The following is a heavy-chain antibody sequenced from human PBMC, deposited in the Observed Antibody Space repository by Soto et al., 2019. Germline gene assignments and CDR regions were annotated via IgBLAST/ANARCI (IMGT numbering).Heavy chain of an antibody. CDR3: ARADYDADPQFAH. CDR2: IKKDGSEK. D-gene: IGHD3-16*01. J-gene: IGHJ1*01. CDR1: GLTFSDYC. Sequence: GGSLRLSCAASGLTFSDYCMSWVRQAPGKGLEWVASIKKDGSEKYYVDSVKGRFTISRDNAENSLYLQMDSLRGEDTAVYYCARADYDADPQFAHWGQGTLVTVSS. V-gene: IGHV3-7*04.